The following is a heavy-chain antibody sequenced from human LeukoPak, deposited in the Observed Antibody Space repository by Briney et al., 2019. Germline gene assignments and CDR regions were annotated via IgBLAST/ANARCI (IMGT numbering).Heavy chain of an antibody. V-gene: IGHV1-2*02. CDR2: INPNSGGT. CDR3: ARGTGLPLTGYYAFGY. J-gene: IGHJ4*02. Sequence: ASVKVSCKASGYTFTGYYMHWARQAPGQGLEWMGWINPNSGGTNYAQKFQGRVTMTRDTSISTAYMELSRLRSDDTAVYYCARGTGLPLTGYYAFGYWGQGTLVTVSS. CDR1: GYTFTGYY. D-gene: IGHD3-9*01.